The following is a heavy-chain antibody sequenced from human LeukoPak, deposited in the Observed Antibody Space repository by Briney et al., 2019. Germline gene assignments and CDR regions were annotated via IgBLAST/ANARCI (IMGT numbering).Heavy chain of an antibody. D-gene: IGHD6-13*01. CDR2: INPNSGGT. CDR3: ARVWVIAAAENWFDP. CDR1: GYTFTGYY. V-gene: IGHV1-2*02. J-gene: IGHJ5*02. Sequence: ASVKVSCKASGYTFTGYYMHWVRQAPGQGLEWMGWINPNSGGTNYAQKFQGRVTMTRDTSISTAHMELSRLRSDDTAVYYCARVWVIAAAENWFDPWGQGTLVTVSS.